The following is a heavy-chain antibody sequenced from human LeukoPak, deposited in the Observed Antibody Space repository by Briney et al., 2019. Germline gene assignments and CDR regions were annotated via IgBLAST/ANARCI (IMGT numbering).Heavy chain of an antibody. J-gene: IGHJ4*02. Sequence: GGSLRLSCAASGFTFSSYAMSWVRQAPGKGLEWVSTISGSGGSTYYADSVKGRFTISRDNSKNTLYLQMNSLRAEDTAVYYCARRAGGYSHPYDYWGQGILVTVSS. V-gene: IGHV3-23*01. CDR3: ARRAGGYSHPYDY. D-gene: IGHD4-23*01. CDR2: ISGSGGST. CDR1: GFTFSSYA.